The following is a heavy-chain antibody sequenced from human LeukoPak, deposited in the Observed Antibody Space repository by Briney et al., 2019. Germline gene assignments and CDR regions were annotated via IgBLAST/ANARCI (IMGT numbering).Heavy chain of an antibody. Sequence: AGSLRLSCAASGFTSSSYAMGWVRQAPGKGLEWVSGISGGGGTTFYADSVKGRFTLSTDNSKNTLYLQMNSLRREDTAVYKCANANSEYITVDYWGQGTLVTVSS. CDR1: GFTSSSYA. CDR3: ANANSEYITVDY. CDR2: ISGGGGTT. V-gene: IGHV3-23*01. D-gene: IGHD5-18*01. J-gene: IGHJ4*02.